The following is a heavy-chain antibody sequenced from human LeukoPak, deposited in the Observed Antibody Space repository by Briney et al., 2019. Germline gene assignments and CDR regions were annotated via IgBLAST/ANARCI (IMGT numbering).Heavy chain of an antibody. D-gene: IGHD3-22*01. CDR3: ASYDSSGPDAFDI. Sequence: PGRSLRLSCAASGFTFSSYAVHWVRQAPGKGLEWVAVISYDGSNKYYADSVKGRFTISRDNSKNTLYLQMNSLRAEDTAVYYCASYDSSGPDAFDIWGQGTMVTVSS. J-gene: IGHJ3*02. CDR1: GFTFSSYA. V-gene: IGHV3-30*04. CDR2: ISYDGSNK.